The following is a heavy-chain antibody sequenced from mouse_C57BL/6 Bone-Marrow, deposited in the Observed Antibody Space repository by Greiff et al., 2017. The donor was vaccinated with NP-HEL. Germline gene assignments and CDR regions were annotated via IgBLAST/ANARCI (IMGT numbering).Heavy chain of an antibody. V-gene: IGHV1-52*01. CDR2: IDPSDSET. Sequence: VQLQQSGAELVRPGSSVKLSCKASGYTFTSYWMHWVKQRPIQGLEWIGNIDPSDSETLYNQKFKDKATLTVDKSSSTAYMQLSSLTSEDSAVYYCARDYGNYGDYWGQGTTLTVSS. D-gene: IGHD2-1*01. J-gene: IGHJ2*01. CDR1: GYTFTSYW. CDR3: ARDYGNYGDY.